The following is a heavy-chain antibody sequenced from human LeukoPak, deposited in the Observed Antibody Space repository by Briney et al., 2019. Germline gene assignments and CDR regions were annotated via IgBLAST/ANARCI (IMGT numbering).Heavy chain of an antibody. CDR1: GDSLSSNNW. V-gene: IGHV4-4*02. CDR3: GRHQTMYYGMDV. Sequence: PSGTLSLTCAVSGDSLSSNNWWSWVRQPPGKGLEWIGEIYHSGISNYNPTLKSRVSISVDTSKNQFSLKLSSVTAADTAMYYCGRHQTMYYGMDVWGQGTAVTVSS. J-gene: IGHJ6*02. CDR2: IYHSGIS. D-gene: IGHD4/OR15-4a*01.